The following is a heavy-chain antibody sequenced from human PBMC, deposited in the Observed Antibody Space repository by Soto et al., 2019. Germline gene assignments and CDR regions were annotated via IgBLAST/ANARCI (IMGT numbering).Heavy chain of an antibody. CDR3: ARGRYGDY. V-gene: IGHV1-18*01. CDR2: ISAHNGNT. CDR1: GYVFTTYG. J-gene: IGHJ4*02. Sequence: QVHLVQSGAEVKKPGASVKVSCKGSGYVFTTYGITWVRQAPGQGLEWMAWISAHNGNTDYVQKLQGRVTVTRDTSTSTAYMELRSLRSDDTAVYYCARGRYGDYWGQGALVTVSS. D-gene: IGHD1-1*01.